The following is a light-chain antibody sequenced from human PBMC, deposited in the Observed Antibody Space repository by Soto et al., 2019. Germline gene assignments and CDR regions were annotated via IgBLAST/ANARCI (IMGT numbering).Light chain of an antibody. Sequence: EIVMTQSPATLSVSPGERATLSCRASQSVSRNLAWYQQKPGQAPRLLIYAASTRATGIPARFSGSGSGTDFTLTISSLQSEDFAFYYCQQYNNWPYTFGQGTKLEIK. CDR1: QSVSRN. CDR2: AAS. J-gene: IGKJ2*01. V-gene: IGKV3-15*01. CDR3: QQYNNWPYT.